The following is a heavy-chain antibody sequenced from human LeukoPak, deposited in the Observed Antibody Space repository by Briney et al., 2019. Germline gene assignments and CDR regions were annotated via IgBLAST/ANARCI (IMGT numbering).Heavy chain of an antibody. CDR3: AREDYGTGKFDY. CDR1: GFTFSRYT. J-gene: IGHJ4*02. D-gene: IGHD4-17*01. CDR2: ISSKGGST. Sequence: GGSLRLSCAASGFTFSRYTMHWARQALGKGLEYVSGISSKGGSTYYASSVKGRFTISRDNSKNTLYLQMGSLRAEDMAVYYCAREDYGTGKFDYWGQGTLVIVSS. V-gene: IGHV3-64*01.